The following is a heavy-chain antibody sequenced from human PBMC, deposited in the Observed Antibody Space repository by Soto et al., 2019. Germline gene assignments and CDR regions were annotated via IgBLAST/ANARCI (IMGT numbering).Heavy chain of an antibody. CDR3: ARGGGSTKVDY. Sequence: QVQLQESGPGLVKPSQTLSLTCTVSGGSITSSGYYWSWIRQHPGEGLEWIGFTSNSGSTSYNPSLKSRVPISVNTPSNQSPRNWKSVTAADTAVYYCARGGGSTKVDYWGQGTLVTVSP. J-gene: IGHJ4*02. CDR2: TSNSGST. D-gene: IGHD2-2*01. V-gene: IGHV4-31*03. CDR1: GGSITSSGYY.